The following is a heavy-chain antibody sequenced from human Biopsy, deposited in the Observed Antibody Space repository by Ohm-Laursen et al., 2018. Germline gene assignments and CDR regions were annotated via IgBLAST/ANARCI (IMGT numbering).Heavy chain of an antibody. V-gene: IGHV3-23*01. CDR1: GFTFSSYG. J-gene: IGHJ3*02. CDR2: IDGSGRSP. CDR3: AYSMGRGYNM. Sequence: SLRLSCAASGFTFSSYGVAWVRQAPGKGLEWVSGIDGSGRSPSYADSVKDRFTISRDNSKSTVYLQMNSLRAEDSAVYYRAYSMGRGYNMWGQGTMVTVSS. D-gene: IGHD3-10*01.